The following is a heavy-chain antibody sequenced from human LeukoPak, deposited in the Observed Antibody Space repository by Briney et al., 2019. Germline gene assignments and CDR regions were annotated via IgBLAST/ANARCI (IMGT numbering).Heavy chain of an antibody. CDR3: ARLGGYSREDDY. V-gene: IGHV4-4*09. J-gene: IGHJ4*02. Sequence: SETQSLTCTVSGGSISSYYWSWIRQPPGKGLEWIGYIYTSGSTNYNPSLKSRVTISVDTSKNQFSLKLSSVTAADTAVYYCARLGGYSREDDYWGQGTLVTVSS. CDR1: GGSISSYY. D-gene: IGHD5-12*01. CDR2: IYTSGST.